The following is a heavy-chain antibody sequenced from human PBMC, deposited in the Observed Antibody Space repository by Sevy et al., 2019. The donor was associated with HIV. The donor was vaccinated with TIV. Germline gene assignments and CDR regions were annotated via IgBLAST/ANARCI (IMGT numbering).Heavy chain of an antibody. CDR3: ARERKYQLPSTYGSGSYADY. CDR1: GFTFSSYW. D-gene: IGHD3-10*01. Sequence: GGSLRLSCAASGFTFSSYWMSWVRQAPGKGLEWVANIKQDGSEKYYVHSVKGRFTISRDNAKNSLYLQMNSLRAEDTAVYYCARERKYQLPSTYGSGSYADYWGQGTLVTVSS. J-gene: IGHJ4*02. CDR2: IKQDGSEK. V-gene: IGHV3-7*01.